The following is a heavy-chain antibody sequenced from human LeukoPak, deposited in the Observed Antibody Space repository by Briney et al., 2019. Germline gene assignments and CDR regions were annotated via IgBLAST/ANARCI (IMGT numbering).Heavy chain of an antibody. CDR3: ARLGTHSSSWYQGFDP. Sequence: SETLSLTCAVYGGSFSGYYWSWIRQPPGKGLEWIGEVNHSGSTNYNPSLKSRVTISVDTSKNQFSLKLSSVTAADTAVYYCARLGTHSSSWYQGFDPWGQGTLVTVSS. CDR2: VNHSGST. V-gene: IGHV4-34*01. D-gene: IGHD6-13*01. CDR1: GGSFSGYY. J-gene: IGHJ5*02.